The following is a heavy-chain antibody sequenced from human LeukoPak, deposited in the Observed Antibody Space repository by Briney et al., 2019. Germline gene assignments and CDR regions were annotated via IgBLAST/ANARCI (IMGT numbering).Heavy chain of an antibody. Sequence: ASVKVSCKTSGYTFTSYGITWVRQAPGQGLEWMGWISVYNGNTKYAQKLQGRVTMTTDTSTSTAYMGLRSLRSDDTAVYFCARIESSGLQGTDYYYYGMDVWGQGTTVTVSS. V-gene: IGHV1-18*01. D-gene: IGHD3-22*01. CDR2: ISVYNGNT. CDR3: ARIESSGLQGTDYYYYGMDV. CDR1: GYTFTSYG. J-gene: IGHJ6*02.